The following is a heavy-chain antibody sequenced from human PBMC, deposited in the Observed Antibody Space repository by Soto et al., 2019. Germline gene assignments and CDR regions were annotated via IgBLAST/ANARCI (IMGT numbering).Heavy chain of an antibody. CDR3: ARGSGY. CDR1: GFTVSSDY. CDR2: MYTGGST. D-gene: IGHD3-3*01. Sequence: GGSLRLSCAVSGFTVSSDYITWVRQAPGKGLEWVSVMYTGGSTHYADSVKGRFVISRDSSKNAVYLQVNNLRVEDTGVYYCARGSGYWGQGTLVTVSS. J-gene: IGHJ4*02. V-gene: IGHV3-66*01.